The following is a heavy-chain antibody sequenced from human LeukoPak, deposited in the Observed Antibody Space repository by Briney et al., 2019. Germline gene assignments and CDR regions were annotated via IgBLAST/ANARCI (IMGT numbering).Heavy chain of an antibody. D-gene: IGHD6-13*01. J-gene: IGHJ6*02. Sequence: PSETLSLTCAVYGGSFSGYYWSWIRQPPGKGLEWIGEINHSGSTNYNPSLKSRVTISVDTSKNQFSLKLSSVTAADTAVYYCASGYSSSWYFEYYGMDGWGQGTTVTVSS. CDR3: ASGYSSSWYFEYYGMDG. CDR2: INHSGST. CDR1: GGSFSGYY. V-gene: IGHV4-34*01.